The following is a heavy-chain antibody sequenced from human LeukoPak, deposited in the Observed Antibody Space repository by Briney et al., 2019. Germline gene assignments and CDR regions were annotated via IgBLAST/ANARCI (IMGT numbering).Heavy chain of an antibody. V-gene: IGHV1-69*13. Sequence: GASVKVSCKASGGTFSNYAISWVRQAPGQGLEWMRGIIPIFGTANYAQKFQGRVTITADESTSTAHMELSSLRSEDTAVYYCARDALVGSWSRFNYWGQGTLVTVSS. D-gene: IGHD1-26*01. J-gene: IGHJ4*02. CDR2: IIPIFGTA. CDR3: ARDALVGSWSRFNY. CDR1: GGTFSNYA.